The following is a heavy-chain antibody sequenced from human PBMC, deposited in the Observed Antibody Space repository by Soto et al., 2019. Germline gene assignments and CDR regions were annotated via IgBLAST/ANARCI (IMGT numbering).Heavy chain of an antibody. CDR2: ISANNGNT. Sequence: ASVKVSCKASGYTFTSYYMHWVRQAPGQGLEWMGWISANNGNTHYAQKLQGRVTMTTDTSTSTAYMELRSLRSDDTAVYYCARVQSGYDFAYWGQGTLVTVSS. D-gene: IGHD5-12*01. J-gene: IGHJ4*02. CDR1: GYTFTSYY. V-gene: IGHV1-18*04. CDR3: ARVQSGYDFAY.